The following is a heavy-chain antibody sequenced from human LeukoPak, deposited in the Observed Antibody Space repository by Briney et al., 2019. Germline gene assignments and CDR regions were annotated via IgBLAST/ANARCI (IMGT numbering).Heavy chain of an antibody. Sequence: NPGGSLRLSCAASGFTFTDYTINWVRQAPGKGLEWVSSISTGSNIYYADSVKGRFTVSRDNAKNSVYLQTNSLRAEDTAVYYCARDRSYVGFDYWGQGTLVTVSS. J-gene: IGHJ4*02. D-gene: IGHD4-23*01. CDR1: GFTFTDYT. V-gene: IGHV3-69-1*01. CDR2: ISTGSNI. CDR3: ARDRSYVGFDY.